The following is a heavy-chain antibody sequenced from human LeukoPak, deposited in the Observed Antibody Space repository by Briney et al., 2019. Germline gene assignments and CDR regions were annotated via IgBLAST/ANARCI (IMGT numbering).Heavy chain of an antibody. J-gene: IGHJ4*02. CDR1: GFTFSSYW. D-gene: IGHD3-3*01. Sequence: GGSLRLSCAASGFTFSSYWMSWVRQAPGKGLEWVANIKQDGSEKYYVDSVKGRFTISRDNAKNSLYLQMNSLRAEDTAVYYCARTYYDFWSGYYPCFGYWGQGTLVTVSS. V-gene: IGHV3-7*01. CDR2: IKQDGSEK. CDR3: ARTYYDFWSGYYPCFGY.